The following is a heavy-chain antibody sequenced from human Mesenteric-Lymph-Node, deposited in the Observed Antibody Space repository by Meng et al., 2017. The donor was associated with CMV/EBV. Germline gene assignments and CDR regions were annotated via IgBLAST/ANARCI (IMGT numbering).Heavy chain of an antibody. CDR3: ARVASSSFDY. CDR1: GYTVTRYY. V-gene: IGHV1-46*01. CDR2: IDPNSGDT. Sequence: SCKASGYTVTRYYIHWVRQAPGPGLEWMGMIDPNSGDTTFVQKFQGRVSMTRDTSASTVYMELISLRSDDTAVYFCARVASSSFDYWGQGTLVTVSS. D-gene: IGHD6-13*01. J-gene: IGHJ4*02.